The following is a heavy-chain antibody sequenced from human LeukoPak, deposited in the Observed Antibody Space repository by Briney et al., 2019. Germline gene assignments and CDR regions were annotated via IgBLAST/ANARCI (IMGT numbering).Heavy chain of an antibody. V-gene: IGHV3-48*02. CDR3: ARVRGDDYGDSFDY. CDR1: GFTFSSYS. CDR2: ISSSSSTI. Sequence: GGSLRLSCAASGFTFSSYSMNWVRQAPGKGLEWVSYISSSSSTICYADSVKGRFTISRDNAKNSLYLQMNSLRDEDTAVYYCARVRGDDYGDSFDYWGQGTLVTVSS. J-gene: IGHJ4*02. D-gene: IGHD4-17*01.